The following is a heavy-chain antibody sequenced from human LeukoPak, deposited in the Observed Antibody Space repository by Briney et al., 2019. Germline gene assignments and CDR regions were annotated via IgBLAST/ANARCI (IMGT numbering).Heavy chain of an antibody. CDR3: ASGTVTTGSYYFDY. CDR2: IIPILGIA. D-gene: IGHD4-17*01. Sequence: SVKVSCKASGGTFSSYAISWVRQAPGQGLEWMGRIIPILGIANYAQKFQGRVTITVDKSTSTAYMELSSLRSEDTAVYYCASGTVTTGSYYFDYWGQGTLVTVSS. CDR1: GGTFSSYA. V-gene: IGHV1-69*04. J-gene: IGHJ4*02.